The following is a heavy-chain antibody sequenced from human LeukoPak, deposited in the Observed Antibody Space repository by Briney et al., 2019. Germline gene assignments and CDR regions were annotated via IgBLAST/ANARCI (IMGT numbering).Heavy chain of an antibody. Sequence: ASVKVSCKASGGTFSSYAISWVRQAPGQGLEWMGGIIPIFGTANYAQQFQGRVTITTDESTSTAYMELSSLRSEDTAVYYCARGGRWGYCSSTSCYMFDYWGQGTLVTVSS. V-gene: IGHV1-69*05. J-gene: IGHJ4*02. CDR3: ARGGRWGYCSSTSCYMFDY. D-gene: IGHD2-2*02. CDR1: GGTFSSYA. CDR2: IIPIFGTA.